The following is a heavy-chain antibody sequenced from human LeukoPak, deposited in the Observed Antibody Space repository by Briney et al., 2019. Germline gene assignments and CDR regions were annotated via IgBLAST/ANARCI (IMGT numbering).Heavy chain of an antibody. D-gene: IGHD3-10*01. Sequence: SETLSLTCTVSGGSISSGSYSWNWIRQPAGKGLEWIGRIYTSGSTNYNPSLKSPVTMSVDTSKNQFSMKLSSVTAADTAVYYCASSTGSGSYYPLFDYWGQGTLVTVSS. CDR3: ASSTGSGSYYPLFDY. J-gene: IGHJ4*02. CDR2: IYTSGST. V-gene: IGHV4-61*02. CDR1: GGSISSGSYS.